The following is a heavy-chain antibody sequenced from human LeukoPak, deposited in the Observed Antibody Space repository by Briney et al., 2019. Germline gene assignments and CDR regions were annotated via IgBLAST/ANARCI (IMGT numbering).Heavy chain of an antibody. CDR3: ARGDDSGYYDYFDY. CDR1: GLTVDSNY. V-gene: IGHV3-53*01. J-gene: IGHJ4*02. CDR2: IYTGGNT. Sequence: GGSLRLSCAASGLTVDSNYLSWVRQAPGKGLEWVSTIYTGGNTYYAASVKGRFTISRDFSKNTVFLHMNSLRAEDAAMYYCARGDDSGYYDYFDYWGQGALVAVSS. D-gene: IGHD3-22*01.